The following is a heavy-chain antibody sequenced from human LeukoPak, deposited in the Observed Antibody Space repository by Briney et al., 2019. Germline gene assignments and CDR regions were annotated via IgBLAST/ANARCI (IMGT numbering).Heavy chain of an antibody. CDR2: IKADGSVK. D-gene: IGHD3-16*01. J-gene: IGHJ3*01. V-gene: IGHV3-7*01. Sequence: GGSLRLSCAASGFTFSTFWMSWVRQAPGKGLEWVANIKADGSVKHYMDSMEGRFSISRDNARSSLYLQMNSLRAEDTAVYYCVRDSDYQRISTDRYAHYDALDFWGHGTMVTVSS. CDR3: VRDSDYQRISTDRYAHYDALDF. CDR1: GFTFSTFW.